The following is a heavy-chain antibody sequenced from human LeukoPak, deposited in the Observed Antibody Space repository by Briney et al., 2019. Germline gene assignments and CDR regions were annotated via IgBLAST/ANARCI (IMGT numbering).Heavy chain of an antibody. Sequence: GGSLRLSCATSGFTFSNYWMSWVRQAPGKGLEWVANIKQDGSEKYYVDSVKGRFTISRDNAKKSQYLQMNSLRAEDTAVYYCAKDSGYDSTPFFIDYWGQGTLVTVSS. J-gene: IGHJ4*02. CDR1: GFTFSNYW. D-gene: IGHD3-22*01. CDR2: IKQDGSEK. V-gene: IGHV3-7*01. CDR3: AKDSGYDSTPFFIDY.